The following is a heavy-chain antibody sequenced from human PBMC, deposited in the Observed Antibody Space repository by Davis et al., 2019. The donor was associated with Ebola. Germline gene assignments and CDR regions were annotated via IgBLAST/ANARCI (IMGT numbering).Heavy chain of an antibody. Sequence: GESLKISCAASGFTFSAFSMNWVRQAPGKGLEWVSTLGTSSDTYYADSVKGRFTIPRDNSKNTLYLQMNGLRAEETAVYYCASEGYCSGGSCYFSGVFDIWGQGTMVTVSS. J-gene: IGHJ3*02. CDR3: ASEGYCSGGSCYFSGVFDI. CDR2: LGTSSDT. D-gene: IGHD2-15*01. CDR1: GFTFSAFS. V-gene: IGHV3-69-1*01.